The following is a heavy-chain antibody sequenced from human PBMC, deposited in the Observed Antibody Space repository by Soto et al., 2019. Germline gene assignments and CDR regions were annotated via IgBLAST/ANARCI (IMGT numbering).Heavy chain of an antibody. CDR3: AKGHTMIVVASTNTTYYYYYGMDV. CDR2: ISGSGGST. D-gene: IGHD3-22*01. CDR1: GFTFSSYA. Sequence: AGGSLRLSCAASGFTFSSYAMSWVRQAPGKGLEWVSAISGSGGSTYYADSVKGRFTISRDNSKNTLYLQMNSLRAEDTAVYYCAKGHTMIVVASTNTTYYYYYGMDVWGKGTTVTVSS. J-gene: IGHJ6*04. V-gene: IGHV3-23*01.